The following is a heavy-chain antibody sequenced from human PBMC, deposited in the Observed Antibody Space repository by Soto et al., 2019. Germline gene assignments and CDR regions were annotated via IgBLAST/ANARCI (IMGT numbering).Heavy chain of an antibody. V-gene: IGHV3-53*01. CDR2: IYSGGYT. Sequence: EVQLVESGGGLIQPGGSLRLSCAVSGFTVSNNYMSWVRQAPGKGLEGVSVIYSGGYTAYGDSVKGRFTISRDNSKNPLYLQKNSRGAADPAVFYGGTQRGGGGYWGQGTLVTVSS. D-gene: IGHD6-25*01. J-gene: IGHJ4*02. CDR1: GFTVSNNY. CDR3: GTQRGGGGY.